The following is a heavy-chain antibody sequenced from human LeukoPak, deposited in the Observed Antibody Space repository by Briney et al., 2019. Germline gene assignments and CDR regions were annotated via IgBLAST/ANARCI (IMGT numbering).Heavy chain of an antibody. D-gene: IGHD3-16*01. CDR2: ISTDGSQT. Sequence: GGSLRLSCEASGFTFSNYWMHWVRQAPGKGLMWVSQISTDGSQTFYADSVKGRFTISRDNAKNSLYLQMSNLRAEDTAVYFCARGGGLDVWGQGATVTVSS. CDR3: ARGGGLDV. CDR1: GFTFSNYW. V-gene: IGHV3-74*01. J-gene: IGHJ6*02.